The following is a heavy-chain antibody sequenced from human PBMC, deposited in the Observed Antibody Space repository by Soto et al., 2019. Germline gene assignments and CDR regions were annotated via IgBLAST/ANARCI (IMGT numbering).Heavy chain of an antibody. V-gene: IGHV4-4*02. CDR1: GGSISSSNW. CDR3: AGWTDCGGDCYLGRGAFDI. CDR2: IYHSGST. D-gene: IGHD2-21*02. Sequence: SETLSLTCAVSGGSISSSNWWSWVRQPPGKGLEWIGEIYHSGSTNYNPSLKSRVTISVDTSKNQFSLKLSSVTAADTAVYYCAGWTDCGGDCYLGRGAFDIWGQGTMVTVSS. J-gene: IGHJ3*02.